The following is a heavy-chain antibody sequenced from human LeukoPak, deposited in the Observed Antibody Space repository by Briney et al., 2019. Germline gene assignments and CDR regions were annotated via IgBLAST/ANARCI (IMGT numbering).Heavy chain of an antibody. D-gene: IGHD5-12*01. V-gene: IGHV4-34*01. CDR2: INHSGST. CDR1: GESFSDYY. J-gene: IGHJ6*02. CDR3: ARSLRGYSGYAFYYYGMDV. Sequence: SETLSLTCDVYGESFSDYYWSWIRQPPGKGLEWIGEINHSGSTNYNPSLKSRVTISIDTSKKQFSLKLSSVTAADTAVYYCARSLRGYSGYAFYYYGMDVWGQGTTVTVSS.